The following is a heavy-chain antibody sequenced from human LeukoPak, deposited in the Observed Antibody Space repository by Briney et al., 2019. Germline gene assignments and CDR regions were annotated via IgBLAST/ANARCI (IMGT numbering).Heavy chain of an antibody. V-gene: IGHV4-34*01. J-gene: IGHJ6*02. CDR2: INHSGST. Sequence: SETLSLTCAVYGGSFSGYYWSWIRQPPGKGLEWIGEINHSGSTNYNPSLKSRVTISVDTSKNQFSLKLSSVTAADTAVYYCARHADGRYYYDKWGQGTTVTVSS. CDR3: ARHADGRYYYDK. CDR1: GGSFSGYY. D-gene: IGHD3-22*01.